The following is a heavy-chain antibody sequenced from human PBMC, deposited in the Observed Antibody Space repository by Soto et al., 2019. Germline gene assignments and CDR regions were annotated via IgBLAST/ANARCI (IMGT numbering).Heavy chain of an antibody. CDR1: GFTVSNYG. Sequence: QVQLVESGGGVVQPGRSLRLSCAASGFTVSNYGMHWVLQAPGKGLESVAFISYDGSNKYCADSVKGRITTSRHNSKHSLYLQMNSLRAEDAAMYYCAKGYSGYDATIDYWGQGTLVTVSS. V-gene: IGHV3-30*18. J-gene: IGHJ4*02. CDR2: ISYDGSNK. CDR3: AKGYSGYDATIDY. D-gene: IGHD5-12*01.